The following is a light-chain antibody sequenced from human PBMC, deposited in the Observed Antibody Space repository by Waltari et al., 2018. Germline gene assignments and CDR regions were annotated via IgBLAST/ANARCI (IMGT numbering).Light chain of an antibody. CDR3: QHYVRLPAT. CDR1: QSVTRAL. J-gene: IGKJ1*01. V-gene: IGKV3-20*01. Sequence: EILLTQSPGTLSLSPGERATLSCRASQSVTRALAWYQQKPGQAPRLLIYGASNRATGIPDRFSGSGSGTDFSLTISRLEPEDFAVYYCQHYVRLPATFGQGTKVAIK. CDR2: GAS.